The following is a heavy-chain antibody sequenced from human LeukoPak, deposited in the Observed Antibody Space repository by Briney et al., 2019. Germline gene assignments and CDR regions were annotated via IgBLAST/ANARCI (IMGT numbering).Heavy chain of an antibody. V-gene: IGHV3-48*01. D-gene: IGHD3-9*01. CDR1: GFTFSSYG. CDR2: IGISSSTI. Sequence: PGGSLRLSCAASGFTFSSYGMNWVRQAPGKGLEWVSYIGISSSTIDYADSVKGRFTISRDNSKNTLYLQMNSLRAEDTAVYYCAKHMGYYDILTGYSEDYWGQGTLVTVSS. J-gene: IGHJ4*02. CDR3: AKHMGYYDILTGYSEDY.